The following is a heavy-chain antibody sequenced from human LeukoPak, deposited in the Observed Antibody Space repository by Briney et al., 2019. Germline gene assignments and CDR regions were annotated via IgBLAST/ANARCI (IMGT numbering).Heavy chain of an antibody. CDR1: GGSISSYY. J-gene: IGHJ5*02. V-gene: IGHV4-59*01. CDR2: VYYSGST. Sequence: SETLSLTCTVSGGSISSYYWSWIRQPPGKGLEWIGYVYYSGSTNYNPSLKSRVTISVDTSKNQFSLKLSSVTAADTAVYYCARVEDDGSGSYYNSRWFDPWGQGTLVTVSS. D-gene: IGHD3-10*01. CDR3: ARVEDDGSGSYYNSRWFDP.